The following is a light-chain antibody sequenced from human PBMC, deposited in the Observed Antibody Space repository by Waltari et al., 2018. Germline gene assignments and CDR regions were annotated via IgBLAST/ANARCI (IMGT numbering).Light chain of an antibody. CDR1: QSISSY. J-gene: IGKJ2*01. CDR2: VAA. CDR3: QQTSSTPPYT. V-gene: IGKV1-39*01. Sequence: DIQMTQSPSSLSASVGDRVTITCRASQSISSYLNWYQQKPGKAPKLLIYVAASLQSGVPSRFSGSGSGTEFTLTISSLQSEDFATYYCQQTSSTPPYTFGQGTKLEIK.